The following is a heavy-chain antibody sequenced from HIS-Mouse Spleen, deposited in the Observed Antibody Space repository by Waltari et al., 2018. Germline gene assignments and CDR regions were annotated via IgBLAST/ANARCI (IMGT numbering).Heavy chain of an antibody. CDR3: ARAPTGFLEWFDAFDI. D-gene: IGHD3-3*01. Sequence: QLQLQESGPGLVKPSATLSLTCPVPGGSISSSRYYWGWIRQPPGKGLEWIGSIYYSGSTYYNPSLKSRVTISVDTSKNQFSLKLSSVTAADTAVYYCARAPTGFLEWFDAFDIWGQGTMVTVSS. J-gene: IGHJ3*02. CDR2: IYYSGST. CDR1: GGSISSSRYY. V-gene: IGHV4-39*07.